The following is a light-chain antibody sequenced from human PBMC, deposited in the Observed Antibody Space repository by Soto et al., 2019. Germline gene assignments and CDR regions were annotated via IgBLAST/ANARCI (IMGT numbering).Light chain of an antibody. CDR1: QGISSY. V-gene: IGKV1-8*01. CDR2: AAS. CDR3: QQYYSYPLT. J-gene: IGKJ3*01. Sequence: AIRMTQSPSSFSASTGDRFTITCRASQGISSYLAWYQQKPGKAPKLLIYAASTLQSGVPSRFSGSGSGTDFTLTISCLQSEDFATYYCQQYYSYPLTFGPGTKVDIK.